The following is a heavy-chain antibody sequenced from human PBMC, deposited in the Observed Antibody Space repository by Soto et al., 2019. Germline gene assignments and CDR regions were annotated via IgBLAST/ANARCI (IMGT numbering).Heavy chain of an antibody. CDR2: ITYDGSFQ. CDR3: AKDRVGGTFYTPLAF. V-gene: IGHV3-30*18. CDR1: GFNFDNYG. J-gene: IGHJ4*02. D-gene: IGHD1-7*01. Sequence: GGSLRLSCQASGFNFDNYGMHWVRQAPGKGLEWVAVITYDGSFQYYADSVKGRFTISRDNSKNTLSLHLNALKPEDTAVYHCAKDRVGGTFYTPLAFWGQGTLVTVSS.